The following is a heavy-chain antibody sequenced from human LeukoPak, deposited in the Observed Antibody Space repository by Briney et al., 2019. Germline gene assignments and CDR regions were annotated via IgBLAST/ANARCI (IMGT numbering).Heavy chain of an antibody. CDR2: ISGSGGST. J-gene: IGHJ4*02. D-gene: IGHD5-18*01. Sequence: GGSLRLSCAASGFTFSSYAMNWVRHAPGKGLEWVSVISGSGGSTHYADSVKGRFTISRDNSKNTLYLQMNSLRAEGTAVYYCATTIGGYNYGPSFDYWGQGTLVTVSS. V-gene: IGHV3-23*01. CDR1: GFTFSSYA. CDR3: ATTIGGYNYGPSFDY.